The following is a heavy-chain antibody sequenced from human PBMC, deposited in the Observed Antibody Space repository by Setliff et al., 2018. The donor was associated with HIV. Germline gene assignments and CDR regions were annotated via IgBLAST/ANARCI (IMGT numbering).Heavy chain of an antibody. Sequence: ASVKVSCKASGYTFTGYYIHWVRQAPGQGLEWMGRIYPNSGGTNFAQKFQGRVTMTRDTSISTAYMELSRLTSDGTAMYYCARETTVVMGDDVDNYHYSYMDVWGKGTTVTVSS. D-gene: IGHD4-17*01. V-gene: IGHV1-2*06. J-gene: IGHJ6*03. CDR2: IYPNSGGT. CDR1: GYTFTGYY. CDR3: ARETTVVMGDDVDNYHYSYMDV.